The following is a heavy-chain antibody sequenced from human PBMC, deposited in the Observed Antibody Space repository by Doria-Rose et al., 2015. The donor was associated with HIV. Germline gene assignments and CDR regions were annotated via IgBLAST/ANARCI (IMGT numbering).Heavy chain of an antibody. J-gene: IGHJ5*02. CDR3: ARERSSWYH. CDR1: GGSISGGGYH. V-gene: IGHV4-31*03. CDR2: ISYSGST. D-gene: IGHD6-13*01. Sequence: LSLTCTVSGGSISGGGYHWSWIRQHPGKGLEWIGHISYSGSTYYNPSLKSRVTISVDTSKNQFSLKLSSVTAADTAAYYCARERSSWYHWGQGTLVTVSS.